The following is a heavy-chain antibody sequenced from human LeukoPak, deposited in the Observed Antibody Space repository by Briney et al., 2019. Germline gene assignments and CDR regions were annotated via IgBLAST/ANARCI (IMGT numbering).Heavy chain of an antibody. CDR2: INSDGSST. J-gene: IGHJ4*02. CDR1: GFTFSSYW. CDR3: ARELGGDYVWGSYRSLDY. Sequence: GGSLRLSCAASGFTFSSYWIHWVRQAPGKGLVWVSRINSDGSSTIYADSVKGRFTISRDNAKNTLYLQMNSLRAEDTAVYYCARELGGDYVWGSYRSLDYWGQGTLVTVSS. D-gene: IGHD3-16*02. V-gene: IGHV3-74*01.